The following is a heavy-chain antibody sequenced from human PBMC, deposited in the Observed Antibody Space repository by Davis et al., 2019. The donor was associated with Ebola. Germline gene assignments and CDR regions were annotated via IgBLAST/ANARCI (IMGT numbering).Heavy chain of an antibody. Sequence: GGSLRLSCAASGFTFSSYAMTWARQVPGKGLEWLSSITSSSSYIYYADSVRGRFTISRDNAKNSLYLQMNSLRADDTAVYYCVRDVTIWGQGTMVTVSS. CDR2: ITSSSSYI. CDR1: GFTFSSYA. D-gene: IGHD2/OR15-2a*01. CDR3: VRDVTI. J-gene: IGHJ3*02. V-gene: IGHV3-21*01.